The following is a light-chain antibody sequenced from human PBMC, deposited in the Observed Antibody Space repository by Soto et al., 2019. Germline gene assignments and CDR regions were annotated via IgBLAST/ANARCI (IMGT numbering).Light chain of an antibody. CDR1: SSDVGGYNF. CDR2: EVS. J-gene: IGLJ1*01. Sequence: QSVLTQPPSASGSPGQSVTISCTGTSSDVGGYNFVSWYQQYPRKAPKLMIYEVSKRPSGVPDRFSGSKSGNTASLTVSGLQADDEADYYCSSYAGSNNPFLFGTGTKVTVL. V-gene: IGLV2-8*01. CDR3: SSYAGSNNPFL.